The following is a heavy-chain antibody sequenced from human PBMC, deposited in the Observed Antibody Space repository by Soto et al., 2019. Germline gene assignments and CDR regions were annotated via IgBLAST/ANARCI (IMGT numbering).Heavy chain of an antibody. V-gene: IGHV3-11*01. J-gene: IGHJ6*02. Sequence: GGSLRLSCAASGFSFSDYYNSWIRQAPGKGLEWISYISGDGTTVHYIDSVKGRFTISRDNAKNSLYLQINSLRAEDSAVYYCARDRYYYGMDVWGQGTTVTVSS. CDR1: GFSFSDYY. CDR3: ARDRYYYGMDV. CDR2: ISGDGTTV. D-gene: IGHD3-9*01.